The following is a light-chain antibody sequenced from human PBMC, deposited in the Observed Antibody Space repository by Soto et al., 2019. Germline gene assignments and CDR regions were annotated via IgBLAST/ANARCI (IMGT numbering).Light chain of an antibody. CDR1: QSVGSS. V-gene: IGKV3-11*01. Sequence: EIVLTQSPATLSLSPGERVTLSCRASQSVGSSLAWYQQRPGQAPRLLIYDASNRATGIPARFSGSGSGTDFTLTISSLEPEDFGVYYCQQRSNWPLTFGGGTKVEIK. J-gene: IGKJ4*01. CDR2: DAS. CDR3: QQRSNWPLT.